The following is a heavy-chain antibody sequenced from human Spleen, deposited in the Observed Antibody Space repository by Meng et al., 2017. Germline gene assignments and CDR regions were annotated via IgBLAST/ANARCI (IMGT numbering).Heavy chain of an antibody. D-gene: IGHD3-22*01. CDR2: IYTSGST. CDR3: ARGTMIVVVPSYYGMDV. V-gene: IGHV4-61*02. CDR1: GGSISSGSYY. Sequence: LRLSCTVSGGSISSGSYYWSWIRQPAGKGLEWIGRIYTSGSTNYNPSLKSRVTISVDTSKNQFSLKLSSVTAADTAVYYCARGTMIVVVPSYYGMDVWGQGTTVTVSS. J-gene: IGHJ6*02.